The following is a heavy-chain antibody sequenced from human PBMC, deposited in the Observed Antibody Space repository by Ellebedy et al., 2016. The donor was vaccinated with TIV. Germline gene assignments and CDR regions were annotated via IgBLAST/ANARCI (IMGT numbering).Heavy chain of an antibody. J-gene: IGHJ6*02. D-gene: IGHD1-26*01. CDR3: ARHHFTSSTPSYYYYGMDV. Sequence: SETLSLXXTVSGGSVSSGSYYWSWIRQPPGKGLEWIGYIYYSGSTNYNPSLKSRVTISVDTSKNQFSLKLSSVTAADTAVYYCARHHFTSSTPSYYYYGMDVWGQGTTVTVSS. CDR2: IYYSGST. V-gene: IGHV4-61*01. CDR1: GGSVSSGSYY.